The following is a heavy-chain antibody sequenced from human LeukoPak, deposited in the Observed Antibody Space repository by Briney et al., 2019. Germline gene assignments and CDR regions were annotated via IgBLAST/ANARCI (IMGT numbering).Heavy chain of an antibody. Sequence: SETLSLTCTVSGGSISSYYWSWIRQPPGKGLEWIGYIYYSGSTNYNPSLKSRVTISVDTSKNQFSLKLSFVTAADTAVYYCATTTRTTGDAFDIWGQGTMVTVSS. CDR2: IYYSGST. D-gene: IGHD4-17*01. CDR1: GGSISSYY. V-gene: IGHV4-59*01. J-gene: IGHJ3*02. CDR3: ATTTRTTGDAFDI.